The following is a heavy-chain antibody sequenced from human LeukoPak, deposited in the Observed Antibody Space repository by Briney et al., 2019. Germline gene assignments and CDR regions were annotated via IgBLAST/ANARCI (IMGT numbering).Heavy chain of an antibody. CDR2: IYHSGST. D-gene: IGHD4-17*01. J-gene: IGHJ6*02. V-gene: IGHV4-30-2*01. CDR3: ARVSTVYYYGMDV. CDR1: GGSISSGGYS. Sequence: SETLSLTCAVSGGSISSGGYSWSWIRQPPGKGLEWIGYIYHSGSTYYNPSLKSRVTISVDRSKNQFSLKLSSVTAADTAVYYCARVSTVYYYGMDVWGQGTTVTVSS.